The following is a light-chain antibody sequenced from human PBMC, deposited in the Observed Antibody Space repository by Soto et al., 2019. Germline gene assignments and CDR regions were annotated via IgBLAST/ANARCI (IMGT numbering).Light chain of an antibody. CDR1: SSDVGSYDL. CDR3: FSYAGSGSYV. V-gene: IGLV2-23*01. Sequence: QSALTQPASVSGSPGQSITISCTGTSSDVGSYDLVSWYQQHPGKAPQLMIFEGSKRPSGVSNRFSGSKSGNTASLTISGLQAEDEADFYCFSYAGSGSYVFGTGTKVTVL. CDR2: EGS. J-gene: IGLJ1*01.